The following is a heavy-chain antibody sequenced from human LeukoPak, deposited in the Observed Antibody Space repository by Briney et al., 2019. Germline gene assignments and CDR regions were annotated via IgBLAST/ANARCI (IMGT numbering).Heavy chain of an antibody. CDR3: ARGLGDGYNAPYFDY. D-gene: IGHD5-24*01. J-gene: IGHJ4*02. V-gene: IGHV3-21*01. CDR1: GFTFSSYN. CDR2: ISSSTSYI. Sequence: GGSLRLSCAASGFTFSSYNMNWVRQALGKGLEWVSSISSSTSYIYYADSLKGRFTVSRDNAKNSLYLQMNSLRAEDTAVYYCARGLGDGYNAPYFDYWGQGTLVTVSS.